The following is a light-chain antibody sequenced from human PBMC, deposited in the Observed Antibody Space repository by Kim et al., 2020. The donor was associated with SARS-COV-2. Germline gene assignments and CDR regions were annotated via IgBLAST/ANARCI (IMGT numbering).Light chain of an antibody. J-gene: IGKJ4*01. Sequence: SPGERATLSCRASQSVGYNVAWYKQKPGQAPRLLIHDASTRATDIPARFIGSGSGADFTLTIISLQSEDFAVYYCQQYTNWPLTFGGGTKVDIK. CDR3: QQYTNWPLT. CDR1: QSVGYN. CDR2: DAS. V-gene: IGKV3-15*01.